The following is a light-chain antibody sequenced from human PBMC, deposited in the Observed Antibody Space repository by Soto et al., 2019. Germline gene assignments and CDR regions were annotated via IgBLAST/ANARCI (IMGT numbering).Light chain of an antibody. Sequence: EIVLTQSPATLSLSPGDRAFISCRASQSVSSYLAWYQQKPGQAPRLLIYDASNRATGIPARFSGSGSGTDFTLTISSLEPEDFAVYYCQQRSNWPRLTFGGGTKVDIK. CDR3: QQRSNWPRLT. V-gene: IGKV3-11*01. J-gene: IGKJ4*01. CDR2: DAS. CDR1: QSVSSY.